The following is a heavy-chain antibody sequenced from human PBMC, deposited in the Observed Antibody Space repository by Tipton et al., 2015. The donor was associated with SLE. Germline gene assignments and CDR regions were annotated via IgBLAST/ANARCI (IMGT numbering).Heavy chain of an antibody. CDR2: IYHSGRT. CDR1: GFTFKSYW. CDR3: GREEPGFVDV. V-gene: IGHV4-4*01. J-gene: IGHJ2*01. Sequence: SLRLSCAASGFTFKSYWMTWVRQAPGKGLEWIGYIYHSGRTYYNPSLESRVTMSVDKSMSQFSLKLSSVTPADTAVYFCGREEPGFVDVWGRGTLVTVSS. D-gene: IGHD1-14*01.